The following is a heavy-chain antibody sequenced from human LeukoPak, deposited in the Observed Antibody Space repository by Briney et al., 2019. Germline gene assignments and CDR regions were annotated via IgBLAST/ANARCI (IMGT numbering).Heavy chain of an antibody. CDR1: GGSISSGDYY. V-gene: IGHV4-30-4*01. CDR2: IYYSGST. Sequence: PSETLSLTCTVSGGSISSGDYYWSWIRQPPGKGLECIGYIYYSGSTYYNPSLKSRVTISVDTSENQFSLKLTSVTAADTAVYYCARDRRDYDILTGYYNAPIGMDVWGQGTTVTVSS. J-gene: IGHJ6*02. CDR3: ARDRRDYDILTGYYNAPIGMDV. D-gene: IGHD3-9*01.